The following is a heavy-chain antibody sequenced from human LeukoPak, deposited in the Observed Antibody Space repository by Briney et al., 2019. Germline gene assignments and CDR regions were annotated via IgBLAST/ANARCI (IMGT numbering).Heavy chain of an antibody. CDR3: ARDTGDRDAFDI. CDR2: ISSSGSTI. V-gene: IGHV3-48*03. Sequence: GGSLRLSCAASGFTFSSYEMNWVRQAPGKGLEWVSYISSSGSTIYYADSVKGRFTISRDNAKNSLYLQMNSLRAEDTAVYYCARDTGDRDAFDIWGQGTMVTVSS. D-gene: IGHD4-17*01. CDR1: GFTFSSYE. J-gene: IGHJ3*02.